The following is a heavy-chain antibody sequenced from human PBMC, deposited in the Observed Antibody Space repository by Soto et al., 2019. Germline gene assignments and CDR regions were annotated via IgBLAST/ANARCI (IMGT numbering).Heavy chain of an antibody. J-gene: IGHJ6*02. CDR3: ARDWGAPGRGSAFGYYYHFGMDV. CDR2: IKEDGSEE. V-gene: IGHV3-7*05. CDR1: GFTFSTYW. D-gene: IGHD3-16*01. Sequence: EVQLVESGGGLVQPGGSLRLSCAASGFTFSTYWMNWVRQAPGKGLEWVANIKEDGSEEYYMDSVKGRFTISRDNAKNSLYLDMNSLRGEDTAVYYCARDWGAPGRGSAFGYYYHFGMDVWGQGTTVTVPS.